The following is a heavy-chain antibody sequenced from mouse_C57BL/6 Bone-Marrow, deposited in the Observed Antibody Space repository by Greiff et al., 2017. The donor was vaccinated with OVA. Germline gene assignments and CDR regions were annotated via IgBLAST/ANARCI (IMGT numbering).Heavy chain of an antibody. Sequence: VKVVESDAELVKPGASVKISCKVSGYTFTDHTIHWMKQRPEQGLEWIGYIYPRDGSTKYNEKFKGKATLTADKSSSTAYMQLNSLTSEDSAVYFCARDLTGTYWYFDVWGTGTTVTVSS. CDR2: IYPRDGST. J-gene: IGHJ1*03. CDR1: GYTFTDHT. V-gene: IGHV1-78*01. D-gene: IGHD4-1*01. CDR3: ARDLTGTYWYFDV.